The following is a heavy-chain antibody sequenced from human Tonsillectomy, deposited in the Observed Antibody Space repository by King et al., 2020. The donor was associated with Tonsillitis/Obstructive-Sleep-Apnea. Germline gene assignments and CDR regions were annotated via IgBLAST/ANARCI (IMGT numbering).Heavy chain of an antibody. CDR3: AREIGNTRLDY. D-gene: IGHD2-2*01. CDR2: IDSCSGTI. V-gene: IGHV3-48*02. Sequence: VQLVESGGGLVQPGGSLRLSCAASGFSFSTYSMNWVRQPPGKGLEWVSYIDSCSGTIYYADSVKGRFTISRDNGKNSLYLTMNSLRDEDTAVYYCAREIGNTRLDYWGQGTLVTVSS. CDR1: GFSFSTYS. J-gene: IGHJ4*02.